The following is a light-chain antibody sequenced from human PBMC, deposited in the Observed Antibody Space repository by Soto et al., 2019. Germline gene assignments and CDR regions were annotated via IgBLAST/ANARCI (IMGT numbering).Light chain of an antibody. Sequence: QSALTQPASVSGSPGQSITISCTGTSSDVGAYNYVSWYQQYPGNAPKLMIYDVNNRPSGVSDRFSGSKSANTASLTISGLQADDEADYYCSSYTSSGSLAFGGGTKLTVL. CDR1: SSDVGAYNY. CDR2: DVN. V-gene: IGLV2-14*01. J-gene: IGLJ2*01. CDR3: SSYTSSGSLA.